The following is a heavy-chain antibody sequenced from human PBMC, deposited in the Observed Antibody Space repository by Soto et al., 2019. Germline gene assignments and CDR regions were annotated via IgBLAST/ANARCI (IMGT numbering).Heavy chain of an antibody. Sequence: KSSETLSLTCTVSGGSISSGGYYWSWIRQHPGKGLEWIGYIYYSGSTYYNPSLKSRVTISVDTSKNQFSLKLSSVTAADTAVYYCARDQEGTGWFDPWGQGTLVTVSS. CDR3: ARDQEGTGWFDP. D-gene: IGHD3-10*01. J-gene: IGHJ5*02. CDR2: IYYSGST. V-gene: IGHV4-31*03. CDR1: GGSISSGGYY.